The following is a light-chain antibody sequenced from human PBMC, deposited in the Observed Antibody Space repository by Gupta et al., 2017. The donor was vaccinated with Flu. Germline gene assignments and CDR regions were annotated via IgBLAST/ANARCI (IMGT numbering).Light chain of an antibody. V-gene: IGLV1-40*01. CDR2: GNS. CDR1: SSNIGAGYD. CDR3: QYYDSSLSGCV. Sequence: QSVLTQPPSVSGAPGQRVAISCTGSSSNIGAGYDVHWYQQVPGTAPKVLIYGNSNRPSGVPDRFSGSKSGTSASLAITGLQAEDEADYHCQYYDSSLSGCVFGGGTKLTVL. J-gene: IGLJ3*02.